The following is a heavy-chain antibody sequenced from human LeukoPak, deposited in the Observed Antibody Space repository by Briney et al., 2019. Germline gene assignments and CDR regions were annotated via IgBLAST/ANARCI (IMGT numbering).Heavy chain of an antibody. CDR1: GFSFGSYA. D-gene: IGHD6-19*01. CDR2: IDAGGGDT. CDR3: GRPTKYWLVRGNGVDV. Sequence: GGSLRLSCAASGFSFGSYAMTWVRQAPGKGLEWVSSIDAGGGDTYHSDSVKGRFTISRDNSINTLYLQMNSLRADDTAVYYCGRPTKYWLVRGNGVDVWGQGTTVTVSS. J-gene: IGHJ6*02. V-gene: IGHV3-23*01.